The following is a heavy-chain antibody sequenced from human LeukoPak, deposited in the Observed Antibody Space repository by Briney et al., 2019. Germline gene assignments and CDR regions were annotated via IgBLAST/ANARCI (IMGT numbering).Heavy chain of an antibody. D-gene: IGHD3-22*01. CDR1: GYSISSGYY. J-gene: IGHJ4*02. Sequence: PSETLSLTCTVSGYSISSGYYWGWIRQPPGKGLEWIGSIYHSGSTNYNPSLKSRVTISVDTSKNQFSLKLSSVTAADTAVYYCARGEVGDYYDSSGPSYFDYWGQGTLVTVSS. CDR3: ARGEVGDYYDSSGPSYFDY. V-gene: IGHV4-38-2*02. CDR2: IYHSGST.